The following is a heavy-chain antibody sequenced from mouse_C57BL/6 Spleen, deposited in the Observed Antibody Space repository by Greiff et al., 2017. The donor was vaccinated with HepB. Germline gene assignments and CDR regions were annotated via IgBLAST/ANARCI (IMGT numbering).Heavy chain of an antibody. CDR1: GYSITSGYY. CDR3: ARDGVRLDY. Sequence: EVKLMESGPGLVKPSQSLSLTCSVTGYSITSGYYWNWIRQFPGNKLEWMGYISYDGSNNYNPSLKNRISITRDTSKNQFFLKLNSVTTEDTATYYCARDGVRLDYWGQGTTLTVSS. J-gene: IGHJ2*01. CDR2: ISYDGSN. D-gene: IGHD1-1*02. V-gene: IGHV3-6*01.